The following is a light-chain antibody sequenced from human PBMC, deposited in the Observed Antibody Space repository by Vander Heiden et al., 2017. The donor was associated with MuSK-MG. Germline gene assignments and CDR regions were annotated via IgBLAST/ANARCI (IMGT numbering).Light chain of an antibody. V-gene: IGKV1-39*01. J-gene: IGKJ3*01. CDR2: AAS. Sequence: DIHMTQSPSSLSASVGDRVTITCRASQSISSYLNWYQQKPGKAPKLLIYAASSLQSGVPSRFSGSGSGTDFTLTISSLQPEDFATYYCQQSYSTLGVTFGPGTKVDIK. CDR3: QQSYSTLGVT. CDR1: QSISSY.